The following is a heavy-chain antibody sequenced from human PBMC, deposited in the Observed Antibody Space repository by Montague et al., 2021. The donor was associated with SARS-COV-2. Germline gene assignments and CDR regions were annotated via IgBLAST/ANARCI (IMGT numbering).Heavy chain of an antibody. CDR1: GGSINAYY. Sequence: SETLSLTCTVAGGSINAYYWTWIRQPPGKGLDWIGFLYYSGVTNYNPSLKSRVTMSLDTSKNQFSLRLSSVTAADTAVYHCARGGTRDIELVPSALDYWGRGIPVNVSS. J-gene: IGHJ4*02. V-gene: IGHV4-59*08. CDR2: LYYSGVT. D-gene: IGHD2-15*01. CDR3: ARGGTRDIELVPSALDY.